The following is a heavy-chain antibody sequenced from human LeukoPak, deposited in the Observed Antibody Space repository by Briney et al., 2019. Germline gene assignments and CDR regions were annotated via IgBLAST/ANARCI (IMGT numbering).Heavy chain of an antibody. CDR1: GFTFSSYS. Sequence: GGSLRLSCVASGFTFSSYSMNWVRQAPGRGLEWVSYIRSSGNTLYYADSVQGRFTISRDNARNSLYLQMDSLRAEDTAVYYCARRITISGVGYYMDVWGKGTTVTVSS. J-gene: IGHJ6*03. CDR3: ARRITISGVGYYMDV. D-gene: IGHD3-3*01. V-gene: IGHV3-48*01. CDR2: IRSSGNTL.